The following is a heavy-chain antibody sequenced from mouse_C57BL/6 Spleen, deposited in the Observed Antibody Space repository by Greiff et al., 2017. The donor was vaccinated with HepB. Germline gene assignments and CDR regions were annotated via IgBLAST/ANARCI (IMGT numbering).Heavy chain of an antibody. D-gene: IGHD2-3*01. CDR2: IYPGSGST. J-gene: IGHJ4*01. V-gene: IGHV1-55*01. CDR1: GYTFTSYW. Sequence: VQLQQPGAELVKPGASVKMSCKASGYTFTSYWITWVKQRPGHGLEWIGDIYPGSGSTNYNEKFKSKATLTVDTSSSPASMQLSSLTSEDSAVYYCARCDGYAMDYWGQGTSVTVSS. CDR3: ARCDGYAMDY.